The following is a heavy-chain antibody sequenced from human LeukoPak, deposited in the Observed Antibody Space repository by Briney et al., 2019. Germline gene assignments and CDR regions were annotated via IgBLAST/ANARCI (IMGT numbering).Heavy chain of an antibody. V-gene: IGHV1-2*02. CDR3: ARDRGQQQLGPVGY. Sequence: EASVKVSCKASGYTFTGYYMHWVRQAPGQGLEWMGWINPNSGGTNYAQKFQGRVTMTRDTSISTAYMELSRLRSDDTAVYYCARDRGQQQLGPVGYWGQGTLVTVSS. D-gene: IGHD6-13*01. J-gene: IGHJ4*02. CDR1: GYTFTGYY. CDR2: INPNSGGT.